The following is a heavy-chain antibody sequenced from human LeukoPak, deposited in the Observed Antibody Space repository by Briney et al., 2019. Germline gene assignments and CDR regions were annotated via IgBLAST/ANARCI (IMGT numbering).Heavy chain of an antibody. CDR1: GYSFSSYW. CDR2: IYPGDSDT. CDR3: ARHLAGYSSSIMT. D-gene: IGHD6-13*01. V-gene: IGHV5-51*01. Sequence: GESLKISCKGSGYSFSSYWIGWVRQMPGKGLEGMGIIYPGDSDTRYSPSFQGQVTISAAKYISTAYLQWSSLKASDTAMYYCARHLAGYSSSIMTWGQGTLVTVSS. J-gene: IGHJ5*02.